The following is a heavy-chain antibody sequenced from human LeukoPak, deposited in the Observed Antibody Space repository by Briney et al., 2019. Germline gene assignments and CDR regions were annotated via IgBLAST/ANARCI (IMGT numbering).Heavy chain of an antibody. D-gene: IGHD3-3*01. V-gene: IGHV3-7*01. CDR1: GFTFSSYM. Sequence: PGGSLRLSCAASGFTFSSYMMTWVRQAPGKGLEWVANIKSDGGEKFYVDSVRGRFTISRDNAKNSLYLQMNSLRAEDTAVYYCARPLERFLEWSSNWFDPWGQGTLVTVSS. CDR2: IKSDGGEK. J-gene: IGHJ5*02. CDR3: ARPLERFLEWSSNWFDP.